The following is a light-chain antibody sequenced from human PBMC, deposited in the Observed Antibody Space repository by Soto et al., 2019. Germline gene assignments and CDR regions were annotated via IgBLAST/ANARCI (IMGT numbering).Light chain of an antibody. V-gene: IGKV1-5*03. CDR3: QQYKTYST. Sequence: DIQMTQSPSTLSASVGDRVSITCRASQTIYSWLVWYQQKPGKAPKLLIYKTSTLESGVPSRFSGSGSGTQFTLTISSLQPDDFATYYCQQYKTYSTFGQGTKVEIK. CDR2: KTS. J-gene: IGKJ1*01. CDR1: QTIYSW.